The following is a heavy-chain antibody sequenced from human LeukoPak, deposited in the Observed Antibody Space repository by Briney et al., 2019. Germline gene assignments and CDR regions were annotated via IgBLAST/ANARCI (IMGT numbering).Heavy chain of an antibody. D-gene: IGHD3-3*01. J-gene: IGHJ4*02. CDR2: INHSGST. Sequence: SETLSLTCAVYGGSFSGYFWSWLRQPPGKGLEWLGEINHSGSTNYNPSLKSRVTISVDTSKNQFSLKLSSVAAADTAVYYCARGGKRITIFGVVIRSPGSYYFDYWGQGTLVTVSS. CDR3: ARGGKRITIFGVVIRSPGSYYFDY. CDR1: GGSFSGYF. V-gene: IGHV4-34*01.